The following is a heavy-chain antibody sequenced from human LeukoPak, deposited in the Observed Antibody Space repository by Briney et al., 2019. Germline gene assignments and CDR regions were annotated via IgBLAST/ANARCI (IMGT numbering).Heavy chain of an antibody. J-gene: IGHJ4*02. CDR1: GFTSSSYW. D-gene: IGHD6-19*01. Sequence: GGSLRLSCAASGFTSSSYWMSWVRQAPGKGLEWVANIKQDGSEKYYVDSVKGRFTISRDNAKNSLYLQMNSLRAEDTAVYYCARDHIAVAPNDYWGQGTLVTVSS. CDR2: IKQDGSEK. V-gene: IGHV3-7*01. CDR3: ARDHIAVAPNDY.